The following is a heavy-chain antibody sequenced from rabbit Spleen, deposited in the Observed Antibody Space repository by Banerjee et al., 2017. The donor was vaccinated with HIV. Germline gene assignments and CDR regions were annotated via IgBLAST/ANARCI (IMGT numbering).Heavy chain of an antibody. D-gene: IGHD1-1*01. CDR3: ARDLVAVIGWNFSL. J-gene: IGHJ3*01. CDR2: SYAGSSGST. CDR1: GFSFNSGHD. V-gene: IGHV1S40*01. Sequence: QSLEESGGGLVKPGASLTLTCKASGFSFNSGHDMCWVRQAPGKGLEWIACSYAGSSGSTYSAIWAKGRFTISKTSSTTVTLQMTSLTAADRATYFCARDLVAVIGWNFSLWGQGTLVTVS.